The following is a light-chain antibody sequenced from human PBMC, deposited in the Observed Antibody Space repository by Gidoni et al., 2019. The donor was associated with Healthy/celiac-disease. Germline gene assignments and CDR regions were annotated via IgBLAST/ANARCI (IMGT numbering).Light chain of an antibody. J-gene: IGKJ3*01. Sequence: DIQMTQSPSSLSASVGDSVTITCRASQSSSSYLNWYQQKPGKAPKLLIYAASSLQSGVPSRFSGSGSGTDFTLTTSSLQPEDFATYYCQQSYSTPVFGPGTKVDIK. CDR2: AAS. CDR3: QQSYSTPV. CDR1: QSSSSY. V-gene: IGKV1-39*01.